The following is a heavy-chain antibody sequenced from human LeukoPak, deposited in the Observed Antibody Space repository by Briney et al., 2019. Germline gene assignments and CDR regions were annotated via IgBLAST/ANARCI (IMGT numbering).Heavy chain of an antibody. CDR1: GGTFSSYT. CDR3: ARALDYYEYYFDY. CDR2: IIPILGIA. Sequence: SVKVSCKXSGGTFSSYTISWVRQAPEQGLEWMGRIIPILGIANYAQKFQGRVTITADKSTSTAYMELSSLRSEDTAVYYCARALDYYEYYFDYWGQGTLVTVSS. D-gene: IGHD3-22*01. V-gene: IGHV1-69*02. J-gene: IGHJ4*02.